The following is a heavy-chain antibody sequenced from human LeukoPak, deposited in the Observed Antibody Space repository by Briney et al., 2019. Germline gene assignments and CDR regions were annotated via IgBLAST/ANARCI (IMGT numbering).Heavy chain of an antibody. D-gene: IGHD2-15*01. J-gene: IGHJ3*02. CDR2: IRYDGNNK. V-gene: IGHV3-30*02. Sequence: GGSLRLSCAASGFTFSSYGMHWVRQAPGKGLEWVSFIRYDGNNKYYADSVKGRFTISRDNSKNTLYLQMNSLRAEDTAVYYCAKRGYCRGGTCFSHDAFDIWGQGTMVTVSS. CDR3: AKRGYCRGGTCFSHDAFDI. CDR1: GFTFSSYG.